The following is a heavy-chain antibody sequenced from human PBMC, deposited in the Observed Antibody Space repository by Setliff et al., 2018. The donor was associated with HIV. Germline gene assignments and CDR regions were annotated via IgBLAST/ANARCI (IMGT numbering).Heavy chain of an antibody. CDR1: GGSISGHY. D-gene: IGHD5-12*01. Sequence: PSETLSLTCTVSGGSISGHYWSWIRQPPGKGLEWIGTIYYSGSTYYKPSLKSRGTISVDTSKNQFYLKLNSVTAADSAVYYCTLTSRLDGYFDPWGQGTLVTVSS. CDR3: TLTSRLDGYFDP. CDR2: IYYSGST. V-gene: IGHV4-59*11. J-gene: IGHJ5*02.